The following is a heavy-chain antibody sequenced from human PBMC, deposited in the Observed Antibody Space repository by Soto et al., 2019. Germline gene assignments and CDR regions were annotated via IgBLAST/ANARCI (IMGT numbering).Heavy chain of an antibody. D-gene: IGHD6-6*01. Sequence: QVQLVESGGGVVQPGRSLRLSYAASGFTFSSYGMHWVRQAPGKGLEWVAVISYDGSNKYYADSVKGRFTISRDNSKNPLYLQMNSLRAEDTAVYYCAKASEYSSSSEFGYWGQGTLVTVSS. CDR1: GFTFSSYG. J-gene: IGHJ4*02. CDR3: AKASEYSSSSEFGY. V-gene: IGHV3-30*18. CDR2: ISYDGSNK.